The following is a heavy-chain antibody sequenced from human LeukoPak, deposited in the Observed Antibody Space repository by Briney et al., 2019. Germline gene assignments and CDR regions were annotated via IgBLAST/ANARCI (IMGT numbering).Heavy chain of an antibody. CDR2: ISYDGSNK. V-gene: IGHV3-30*18. D-gene: IGHD4-17*01. Sequence: GGSLRLSCAASGFTFSSYGMHWVRQAPGKGLEWVAVISYDGSNKYYADSVKGRFTISRDNSKNTLYLQVNSLRAEDTAVYYCAKALSYYGDYVGYYYYGMDVWGKGTTVTVSS. CDR3: AKALSYYGDYVGYYYYGMDV. J-gene: IGHJ6*04. CDR1: GFTFSSYG.